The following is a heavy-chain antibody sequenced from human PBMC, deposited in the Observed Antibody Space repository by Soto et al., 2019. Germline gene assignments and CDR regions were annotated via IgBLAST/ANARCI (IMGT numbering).Heavy chain of an antibody. Sequence: QVQLVQSGAEVKKPGSSVKVSCKASGGTFSSYTISWVRQAPGQGLEWMGRIIPILGIANYAQKFQGRVTITADKSTSTAYMELSSLRSEDTAVYYCASVLSSSGWYFDYWGQGTLVTVSS. V-gene: IGHV1-69*02. J-gene: IGHJ4*02. CDR3: ASVLSSSGWYFDY. D-gene: IGHD6-19*01. CDR1: GGTFSSYT. CDR2: IIPILGIA.